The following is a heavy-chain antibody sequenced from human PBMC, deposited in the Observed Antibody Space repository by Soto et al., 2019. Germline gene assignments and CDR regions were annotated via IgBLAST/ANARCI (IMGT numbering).Heavy chain of an antibody. Sequence: PGGSLRLSCAASGFTFSSYTMHWVRQVPGKGLEWVAGISNIGIDSDYVESVKGRFTISRDNSKNTLFLQMNSLRLEDTAVYFCAREWSISVAAPGYWDQGSLVTVSS. CDR2: ISNIGIDS. J-gene: IGHJ4*02. V-gene: IGHV3-30*04. CDR1: GFTFSSYT. D-gene: IGHD6-19*01. CDR3: AREWSISVAAPGY.